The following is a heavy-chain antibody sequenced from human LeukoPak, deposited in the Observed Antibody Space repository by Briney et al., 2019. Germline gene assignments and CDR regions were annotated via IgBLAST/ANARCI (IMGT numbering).Heavy chain of an antibody. CDR2: ISSYNGNT. D-gene: IGHD3-9*01. Sequence: ASVKVSCKASNYTFTSYGLSWVRQAPGQGLEWMGRISSYNGNTNYAQKLQGRVTLTTDTSTSTPYMELRSLRSEEPAVHYCERGNVDWLLYTGGENWFDPWGQGTLVTVSS. V-gene: IGHV1-18*01. CDR3: ERGNVDWLLYTGGENWFDP. CDR1: NYTFTSYG. J-gene: IGHJ5*02.